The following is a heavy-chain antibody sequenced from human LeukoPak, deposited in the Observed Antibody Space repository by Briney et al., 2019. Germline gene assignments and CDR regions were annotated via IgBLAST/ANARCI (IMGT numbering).Heavy chain of an antibody. V-gene: IGHV4-59*08. D-gene: IGHD6-13*01. CDR1: GGPISSYY. J-gene: IGHJ5*02. Sequence: PSETLSLTCTVSGGPISSYYWSWIRQPPGKGLEWIGYIYYSGSTNYNPSLKSRVTISVDTSKNQFSLKLSSVTAADTAVYYCARRLGGSSWYNWFDPWGQGTLVTVSS. CDR2: IYYSGST. CDR3: ARRLGGSSWYNWFDP.